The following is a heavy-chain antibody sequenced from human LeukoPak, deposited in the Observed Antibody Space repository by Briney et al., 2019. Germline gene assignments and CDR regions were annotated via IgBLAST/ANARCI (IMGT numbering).Heavy chain of an antibody. V-gene: IGHV1-2*02. CDR2: INPNSGGT. D-gene: IGHD3-10*01. CDR1: GYTFTGYY. J-gene: IGHJ4*02. Sequence: ASVKVSCKASGYTFTGYYIHWVRQAPGQGLEWMGWINPNSGGTNFAQKFQGRVTMTSDTSISTAYMELSSLRSDDTAVYYCARGNYYGSGSLPPYWGQGTLVTVSS. CDR3: ARGNYYGSGSLPPY.